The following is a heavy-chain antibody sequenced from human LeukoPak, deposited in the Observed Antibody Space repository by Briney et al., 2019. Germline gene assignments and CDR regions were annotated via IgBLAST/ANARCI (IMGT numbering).Heavy chain of an antibody. CDR3: ARVKQDYDILTGYYYYYYMDV. Sequence: SETLSLTCTVSGGSISSYYWSWIRQPPGKGLEWIGYIYYSGSTNYNPSLKSRVTISVDTSKNQFSLKLSSVTAADTAVYYCARVKQDYDILTGYYYYYYMDVWGKGTTVAISS. CDR2: IYYSGST. CDR1: GGSISSYY. D-gene: IGHD3-9*01. J-gene: IGHJ6*03. V-gene: IGHV4-59*01.